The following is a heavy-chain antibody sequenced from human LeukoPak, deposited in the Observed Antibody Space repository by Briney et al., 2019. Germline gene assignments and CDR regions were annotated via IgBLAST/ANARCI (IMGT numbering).Heavy chain of an antibody. Sequence: SETLSLTCAVYGGSFSGYSWSWIRQPPGKGLGWIGYINYSGYSNYNPSLKSRVTISVDTSKSQLSLKLTSVTAADTAVYYCARRVDTMQPFDYWGQGTLVTVSS. CDR3: ARRVDTMQPFDY. V-gene: IGHV4-59*08. J-gene: IGHJ4*02. CDR1: GGSFSGYS. CDR2: INYSGYS. D-gene: IGHD5-12*01.